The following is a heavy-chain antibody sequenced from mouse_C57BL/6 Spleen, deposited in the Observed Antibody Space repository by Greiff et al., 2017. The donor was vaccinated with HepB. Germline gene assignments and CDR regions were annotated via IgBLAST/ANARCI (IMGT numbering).Heavy chain of an antibody. D-gene: IGHD3-2*02. J-gene: IGHJ3*01. Sequence: SGPELVKPGASVKISCKASGYAFSSSWMNWVKQRPGKGLEWIGRIYPGDGDTNYNGKFKGKATLTADKSSSTAYMQLSSLTSEDSAVYFCAREGELRLRGASWFAYWGQGTLVTVSA. V-gene: IGHV1-82*01. CDR3: AREGELRLRGASWFAY. CDR1: GYAFSSSW. CDR2: IYPGDGDT.